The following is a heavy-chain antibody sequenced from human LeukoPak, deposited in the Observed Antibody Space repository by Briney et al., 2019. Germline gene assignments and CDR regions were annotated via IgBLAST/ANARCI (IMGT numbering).Heavy chain of an antibody. Sequence: SETLSLTCTVSGGSITSNSYYWGWIRQPPGKGLEWIGSITYSGSTYYNPSLKRRVTISVDMSKNQFSLKLTSVTAADTAVYYCARELAGDSSGYYYGGGPIDYWGQGTLVTVSS. CDR1: GGSITSNSYY. CDR2: ITYSGST. D-gene: IGHD3-22*01. CDR3: ARELAGDSSGYYYGGGPIDY. V-gene: IGHV4-39*07. J-gene: IGHJ4*02.